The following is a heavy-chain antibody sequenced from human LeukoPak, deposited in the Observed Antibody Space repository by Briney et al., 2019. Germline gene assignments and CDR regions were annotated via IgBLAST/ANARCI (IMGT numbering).Heavy chain of an antibody. CDR1: GYTFTSYG. CDR2: ISAYNGNT. D-gene: IGHD3-10*01. J-gene: IGHJ5*02. Sequence: ASVRVSCKASGYTFTSYGISWVRQAPGQGLEWMGWISAYNGNTNYAQKLQGRVTMTRNTSISTAYMELSSLRSEDTAVYYCARTNYYGSGSYPTWGQGTLVTVSS. V-gene: IGHV1-18*01. CDR3: ARTNYYGSGSYPT.